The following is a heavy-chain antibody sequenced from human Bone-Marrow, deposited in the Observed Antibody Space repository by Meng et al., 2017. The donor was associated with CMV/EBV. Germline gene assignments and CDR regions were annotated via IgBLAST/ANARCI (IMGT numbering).Heavy chain of an antibody. D-gene: IGHD6-6*01. CDR2: INHSGST. CDR3: ARYSSSSSYFDY. V-gene: IGHV4-34*01. Sequence: SETLSLTCAVYGGSFSGYYWSWIRQPPGKGLEWIGEINHSGSTNYNPSLKSRVTISVDTSKNQFSLKLSSVTAADTAVYYCARYSSSSSYFDYWGQGTRVTVSS. CDR1: GGSFSGYY. J-gene: IGHJ4*02.